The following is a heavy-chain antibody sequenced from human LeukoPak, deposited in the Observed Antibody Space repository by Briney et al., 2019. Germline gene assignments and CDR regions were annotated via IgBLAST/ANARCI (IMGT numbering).Heavy chain of an antibody. CDR1: GFTFSSYA. Sequence: PGGSLRLSCAASGFTFSSYAMSWVRQAPGKGLEWVSGINGRGDSTVYAASVEGRFTISRDNSKNTLYLQMNSLRAEDTAVYYCAKDSSKSIAARTPFDYWGQGTLVTVSS. D-gene: IGHD6-13*01. J-gene: IGHJ4*02. CDR2: INGRGDST. CDR3: AKDSSKSIAARTPFDY. V-gene: IGHV3-23*01.